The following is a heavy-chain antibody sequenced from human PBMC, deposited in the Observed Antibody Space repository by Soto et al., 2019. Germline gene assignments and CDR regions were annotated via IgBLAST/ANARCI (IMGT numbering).Heavy chain of an antibody. J-gene: IGHJ3*02. CDR1: GFTFSSYG. V-gene: IGHV3-30*18. CDR2: ISYDGSNK. D-gene: IGHD3-22*01. CDR3: AKPKYYYDSSGFGAFDI. Sequence: VGSLRLSCAASGFTFSSYGMHWVRQAPGKGLEWVAVISYDGSNKYYADSVKGRFTISRDNSKNTLYLQMNSLRAEDTAVYYCAKPKYYYDSSGFGAFDIWGQRTMVTVSS.